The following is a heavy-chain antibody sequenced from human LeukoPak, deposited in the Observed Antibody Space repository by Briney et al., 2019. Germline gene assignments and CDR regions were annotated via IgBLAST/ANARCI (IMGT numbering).Heavy chain of an antibody. D-gene: IGHD6-13*01. CDR1: GFTFSNYA. V-gene: IGHV3-23*01. CDR3: AKGSSNWRNYYYFDS. CDR2: ISDSGDST. Sequence: PGGSLRLSCVASGFTFSNYAVSWVRQAPGMGLTWVSAISDSGDSTQYADSVRGRFTISRDNSKNTLYLQMNNLGAEDTAVYYRAKGSSNWRNYYYFDSWGQGTLVTVSS. J-gene: IGHJ4*02.